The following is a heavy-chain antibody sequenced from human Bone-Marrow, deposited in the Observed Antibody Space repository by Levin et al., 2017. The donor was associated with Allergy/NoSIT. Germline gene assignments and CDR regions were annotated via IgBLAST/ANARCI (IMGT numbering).Heavy chain of an antibody. CDR1: GFTFSNAW. Sequence: PGGSLRLSCAASGFTFSNAWMSWVRQAPGKGLEWVARIKRNSDGGTIEYGEPVKGRFTISRDDSKDTLYLQMNSLKTDDTAVYYCATYGIATVIGTFDNWGQGILVTVSS. J-gene: IGHJ4*02. V-gene: IGHV3-15*01. CDR2: IKRNSDGGTI. CDR3: ATYGIATVIGTFDN. D-gene: IGHD6-13*01.